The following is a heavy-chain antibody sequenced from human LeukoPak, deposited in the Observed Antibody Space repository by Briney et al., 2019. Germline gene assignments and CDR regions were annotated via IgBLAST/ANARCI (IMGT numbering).Heavy chain of an antibody. CDR3: ARGKEQWLVTGGY. Sequence: PSETLSLTCTVSGNSFGDYYWSWIRQPAGKGLEWIGRIYSSGRTNYNPSLKSRVTISVDTSKNQFSLRLSSVTAADTAVYYCARGKEQWLVTGGYWGQGTLVTVSS. V-gene: IGHV4-4*07. D-gene: IGHD6-19*01. CDR1: GNSFGDYY. CDR2: IYSSGRT. J-gene: IGHJ4*02.